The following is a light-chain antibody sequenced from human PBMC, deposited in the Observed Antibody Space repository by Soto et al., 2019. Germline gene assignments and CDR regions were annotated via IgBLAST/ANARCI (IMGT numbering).Light chain of an antibody. Sequence: EIVLTQSPATLSLSPGERATLSCRASQSVSSYLAWYQQKPGQAPRLLIYDASNRATGIPARFRGSGSGTDFTLTISRLEPEDFAVYYCQQYGDSPWTFGQGTKVDIK. CDR1: QSVSSY. CDR2: DAS. J-gene: IGKJ1*01. CDR3: QQYGDSPWT. V-gene: IGKV3-11*01.